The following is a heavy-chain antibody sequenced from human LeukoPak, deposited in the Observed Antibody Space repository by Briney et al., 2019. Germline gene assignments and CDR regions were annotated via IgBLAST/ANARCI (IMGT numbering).Heavy chain of an antibody. D-gene: IGHD3-9*01. Sequence: SETLSLTCTVSGGSISSYYWSWIRQPPGKGLGWIGEINHSGSTNYNPSLKSRVTISVDTSKNQFSLKLSSVTAADTAVYYCASFNYDILTGYYIFDYWGQGTLVTVSS. J-gene: IGHJ4*02. CDR1: GGSISSYY. CDR3: ASFNYDILTGYYIFDY. V-gene: IGHV4-34*01. CDR2: INHSGST.